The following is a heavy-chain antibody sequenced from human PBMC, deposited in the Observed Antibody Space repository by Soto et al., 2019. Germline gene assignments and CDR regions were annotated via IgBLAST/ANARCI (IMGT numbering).Heavy chain of an antibody. CDR2: VHHSGST. CDR3: ASRRGWELLDY. CDR1: GGSFSGYY. Sequence: SETLSLTCAVYGGSFSGYYWSWIRQPPGKGLEWIGEVHHSGSTNYNSSLKSRVSISVDTSKNQFSLKVTSVTAADTAVYYCASRRGWELLDYWGQGTLVTVSS. V-gene: IGHV4-34*01. J-gene: IGHJ4*02. D-gene: IGHD1-26*01.